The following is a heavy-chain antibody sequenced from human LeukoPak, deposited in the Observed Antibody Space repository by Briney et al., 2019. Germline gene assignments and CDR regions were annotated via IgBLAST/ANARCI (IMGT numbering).Heavy chain of an antibody. CDR2: INPSGGST. D-gene: IGHD3-10*02. CDR3: ARVSSFTRLFGDYYYMDV. Sequence: ASVKVSCKASGYTFTSYYMHWVRQAPGQGLEWMGIINPSGGSTSYAQKFQGRVTMTRDMSTSTDYMELSSLRSEDTAVYYCARVSSFTRLFGDYYYMDVWGKGATVTVSS. V-gene: IGHV1-46*01. J-gene: IGHJ6*03. CDR1: GYTFTSYY.